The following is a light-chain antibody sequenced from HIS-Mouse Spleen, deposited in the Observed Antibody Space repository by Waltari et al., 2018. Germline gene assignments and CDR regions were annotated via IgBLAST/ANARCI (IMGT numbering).Light chain of an antibody. CDR2: GKN. Sequence: SSELTQDPAVSVALGQTVRITCQGDSLRSYYASWYQRKPGPAPVLVIYGKNNRPAGIPDRFSGSISGKTASLTITGAQAEDEADYYCNSRDSSGNHLVFGGGTKLTVL. CDR3: NSRDSSGNHLV. CDR1: SLRSYY. V-gene: IGLV3-19*01. J-gene: IGLJ3*02.